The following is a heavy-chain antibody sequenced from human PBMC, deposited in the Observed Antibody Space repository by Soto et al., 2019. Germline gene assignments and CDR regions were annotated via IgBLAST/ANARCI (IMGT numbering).Heavy chain of an antibody. CDR3: ATGLNLPTPF. D-gene: IGHD2-2*01. CDR2: ISAYNGNT. CDR1: GFTFTSSA. V-gene: IGHV1-18*01. J-gene: IGHJ4*02. Sequence: ASVKVSCKASGFTFTSSAMQWVRQAPGQGLEWMGWISAYNGNTNYAQKLQGRVTMTTDTSTGTAYMELSSLRSEDTAVYYCATGLNLPTPFWGQGTLVTVSS.